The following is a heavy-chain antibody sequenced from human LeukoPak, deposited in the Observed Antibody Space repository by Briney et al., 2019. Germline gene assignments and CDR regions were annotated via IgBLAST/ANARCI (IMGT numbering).Heavy chain of an antibody. CDR1: GFTFDDYG. V-gene: IGHV3-20*04. J-gene: IGHJ4*02. Sequence: PGGSLRLSCAAAGFTFDDYGMSWVRHAPGKGLEWVSGISWNGGSTGYADSVKGRFTISRDNAKNSLYLQMNSLRAEDTALYYCARDRSSSMVRGVFDYWGQGTLVTVSS. CDR2: ISWNGGST. CDR3: ARDRSSSMVRGVFDY. D-gene: IGHD3-10*01.